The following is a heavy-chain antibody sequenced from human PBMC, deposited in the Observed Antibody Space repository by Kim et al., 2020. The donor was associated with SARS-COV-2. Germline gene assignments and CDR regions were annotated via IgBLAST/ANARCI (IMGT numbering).Heavy chain of an antibody. D-gene: IGHD1-26*01. J-gene: IGHJ4*02. CDR2: YI. V-gene: IGHV3-21*01. CDR3: ASSSGSSFDY. Sequence: YIYYADSVKGRFTISRDNAKNSLYLQMNSLRAEDTAVYYCASSSGSSFDYWGQGTLVTVSS.